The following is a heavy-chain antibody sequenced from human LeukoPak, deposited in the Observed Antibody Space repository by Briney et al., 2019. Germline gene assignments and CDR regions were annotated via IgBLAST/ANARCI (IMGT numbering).Heavy chain of an antibody. V-gene: IGHV3-23*01. J-gene: IGHJ4*03. Sequence: GGSLRLSCAASGFPFSDHAMRWVRQAPGKGLEWVSAVSANGAATYYTDSVKGRFTISRDNSKSTLYLQVNSLRAEDAAIYYCARFPIYSGSYFDSWGQGTLVTVSS. CDR3: ARFPIYSGSYFDS. CDR1: GFPFSDHA. D-gene: IGHD1-26*01. CDR2: VSANGAAT.